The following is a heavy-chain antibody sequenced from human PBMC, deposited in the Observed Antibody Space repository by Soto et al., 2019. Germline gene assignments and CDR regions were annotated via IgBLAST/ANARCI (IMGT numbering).Heavy chain of an antibody. CDR1: GGSISSSNW. Sequence: RSLTCAVSGGSISSSNWWSWVRQPPGKGLEWIGEIYHSGSTNYNPSLKSRVTISVDKSKNQFSLKLSSVTAADTAVYYCARDDRIAVAGYYYYYGMDVWGQGTTVTVSS. CDR3: ARDDRIAVAGYYYYYGMDV. CDR2: IYHSGST. V-gene: IGHV4-4*02. J-gene: IGHJ6*02. D-gene: IGHD6-19*01.